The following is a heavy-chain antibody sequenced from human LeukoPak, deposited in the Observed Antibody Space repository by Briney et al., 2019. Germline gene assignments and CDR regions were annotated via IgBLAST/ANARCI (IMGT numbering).Heavy chain of an antibody. CDR1: GFTFSSYD. Sequence: GGSLRLSCTASGFTFSSYDMHWVRQAPGKGLEWVSYISGSGTSTYYADSVKGRITISRDNAKNSLYLQMHSLRAEDTAVYYCARGRIYFDYWGQGTLVTDSS. J-gene: IGHJ4*02. D-gene: IGHD2-15*01. CDR2: ISGSGTST. CDR3: ARGRIYFDY. V-gene: IGHV3-48*03.